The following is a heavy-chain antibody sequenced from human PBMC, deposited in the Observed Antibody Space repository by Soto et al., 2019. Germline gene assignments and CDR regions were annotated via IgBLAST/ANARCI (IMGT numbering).Heavy chain of an antibody. CDR3: ARERTGDTNSFHX. D-gene: IGHD2-8*01. CDR1: GGSVSSGSYY. Sequence: SDTLSLTCPVSGGSVSSGSYYWSWIRQPPGKGLEWIGEIYYSGSTNSNPSLKSRVTISLETSKKQFSLKLSSVSAADTAVYYCARERTGDTNSFHXWGQGTAVTVSX. CDR2: IYYSGST. V-gene: IGHV4-61*01. J-gene: IGHJ4*02.